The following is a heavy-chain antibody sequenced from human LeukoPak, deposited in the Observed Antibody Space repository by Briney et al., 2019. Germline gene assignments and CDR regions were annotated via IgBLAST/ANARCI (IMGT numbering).Heavy chain of an antibody. V-gene: IGHV3-33*01. J-gene: IGHJ6*01. D-gene: IGHD3-10*01. CDR3: ARDPRLDIGEIYYYYGMFV. CDR1: GFTFSIYA. Sequence: SGGSLRLSCAASGFTFSIYAMHWVRQAPGKGLEWVAVIWYHGSNKYYADSVKGRFTISRDNSKNTLYLQMNSRRAEDTAGYFCARDPRLDIGEIYYYYGMFVRGQGDTVTVSS. CDR2: IWYHGSNK.